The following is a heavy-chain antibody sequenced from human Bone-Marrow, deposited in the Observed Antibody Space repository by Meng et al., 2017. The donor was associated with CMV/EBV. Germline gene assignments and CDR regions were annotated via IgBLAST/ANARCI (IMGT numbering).Heavy chain of an antibody. J-gene: IGHJ6*02. CDR2: INPYSGDT. CDR1: GYTFTGYY. V-gene: IGHV1-2*02. CDR3: ARDVRVGYHGMDV. Sequence: ASVKVSCKASGYTFTGYYMHWVRQAPGQGLEWMGWINPYSGDTKYAQKFQGRVTLSRDTSISTAYMDLSRLRSDDTAVYYCARDVRVGYHGMDVWGQGTTVTVSS. D-gene: IGHD2-2*01.